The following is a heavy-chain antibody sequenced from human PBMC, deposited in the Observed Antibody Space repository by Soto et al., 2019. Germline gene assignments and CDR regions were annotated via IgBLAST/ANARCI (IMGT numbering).Heavy chain of an antibody. CDR1: GFTFSSYW. CDR3: ARAPHYYDTREDY. CDR2: INSDGSST. Sequence: PGGNLRLSCAAYGFTFSSYWMHWVRQAPGKGLVWVSRINSDGSSTSYADSVKGRFTISRDNAKNTLYLQMNSLRDEDTAVYYCARAPHYYDTREDYWGQGTLVTVSS. V-gene: IGHV3-74*01. J-gene: IGHJ4*02. D-gene: IGHD3-22*01.